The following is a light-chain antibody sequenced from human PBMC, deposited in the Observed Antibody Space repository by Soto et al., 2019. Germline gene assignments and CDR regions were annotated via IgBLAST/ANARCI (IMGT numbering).Light chain of an antibody. CDR2: DAS. CDR3: QQRSSWPWT. V-gene: IGKV3-11*01. CDR1: QSVSRY. Sequence: EIVLTQSPATLSLSPGERATLSCRASQSVSRYLAWYQQKPGQAPRLLIYDASNRATGIVARFSGSGSGTDFSLTISSLEPEDFAVYYCQQRSSWPWTFGQGTKVEIK. J-gene: IGKJ1*01.